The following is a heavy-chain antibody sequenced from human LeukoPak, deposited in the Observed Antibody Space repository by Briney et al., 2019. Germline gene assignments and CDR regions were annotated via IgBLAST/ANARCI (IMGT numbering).Heavy chain of an antibody. J-gene: IGHJ4*02. CDR2: ISGSGGST. CDR1: GFTFSSYA. V-gene: IGHV3-23*01. CDR3: AKGSNYYDSSGHY. D-gene: IGHD3-22*01. Sequence: GGSLRLSCAASGFTFSSYAMSWVRQAPGKGLEWVSAISGSGGSTYHADSVKGRFTISRDNSKNTLYLQMNSLRAEDTAVYYCAKGSNYYDSSGHYWGQGTLVTVSS.